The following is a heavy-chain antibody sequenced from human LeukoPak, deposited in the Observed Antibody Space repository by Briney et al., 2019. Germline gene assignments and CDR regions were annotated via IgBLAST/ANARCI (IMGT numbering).Heavy chain of an antibody. CDR2: INPNTGGP. CDR3: ERHRHSQTAGARDY. Sequence: ASVKVSCKAPGYTVAASYIHWVRQAPGQGLEWMGWINPNTGGPYYPQKFQGKVTMTWDSSVNTAYMELTSVTSDDTAIYYCERHRHSQTAGARDYWGQGTLVTVSS. CDR1: GYTVAASY. J-gene: IGHJ4*02. D-gene: IGHD1-26*01. V-gene: IGHV1-2*02.